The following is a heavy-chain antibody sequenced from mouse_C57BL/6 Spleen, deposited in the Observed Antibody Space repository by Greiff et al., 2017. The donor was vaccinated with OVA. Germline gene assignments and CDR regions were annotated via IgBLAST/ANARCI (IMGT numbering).Heavy chain of an antibody. CDR1: GFTFSDYG. D-gene: IGHD1-1*01. Sequence: DVMLVESGGGLVKPGGSLKLSCAASGFTFSDYGMHWVRQAPEKGLEWVAYISSGSSTIYYADTVKGRFTISRDNAKNTLFLQMTSLRSEDTAMYYCAREGYYGSSPYYYAMDYWGQGTSVTVSS. CDR2: ISSGSSTI. V-gene: IGHV5-17*01. CDR3: AREGYYGSSPYYYAMDY. J-gene: IGHJ4*01.